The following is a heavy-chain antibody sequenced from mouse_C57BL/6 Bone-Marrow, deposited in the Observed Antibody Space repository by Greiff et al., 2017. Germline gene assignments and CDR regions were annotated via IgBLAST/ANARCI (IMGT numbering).Heavy chain of an antibody. V-gene: IGHV5-6*01. D-gene: IGHD2-3*01. CDR1: GFTFSSYG. Sequence: EVQLVESGGDLVKPGGSLKLSCAASGFTFSSYGMSWVRQTPDKRLEWVATISSGGSYTYYPDSVKGRFTISRDNAKNTLYLQMSSLKSEDTAMYYWARRGYYALYYFDYWGQGTTLTVSS. CDR3: ARRGYYALYYFDY. CDR2: ISSGGSYT. J-gene: IGHJ2*01.